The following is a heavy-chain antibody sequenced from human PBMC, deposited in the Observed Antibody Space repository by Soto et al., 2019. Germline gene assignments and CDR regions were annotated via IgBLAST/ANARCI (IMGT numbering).Heavy chain of an antibody. V-gene: IGHV1-18*01. CDR1: GYSFITHG. CDR3: ARSPRISRSGDV. Sequence: QVEMVQSGAEVKKPGASVNVSCKTSGYSFITHGISWVQQAPGQGLKWMGWINPYTGNTNYAQSLQGRVTMTTDRSTSTAYMELRRLTSDDTALYYCARSPRISRSGDVWGKGTAVTVSS. D-gene: IGHD4-17*01. CDR2: INPYTGNT. J-gene: IGHJ6*04.